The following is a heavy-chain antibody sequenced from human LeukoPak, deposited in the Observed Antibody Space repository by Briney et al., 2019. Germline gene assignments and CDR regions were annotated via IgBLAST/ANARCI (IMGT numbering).Heavy chain of an antibody. J-gene: IGHJ5*02. D-gene: IGHD2-21*02. CDR1: GSTFTSSA. V-gene: IGHV1-58*02. Sequence: GTSVKVSCKASGSTFTSSAMQWVRQARGQRLEWIGWIVVGSGNTNYAQKFQERVTITRDMSTSTAYMELSSLRSEDTAVYYCAADAYCGGDCYSIPWGQGTLVTVSS. CDR2: IVVGSGNT. CDR3: AADAYCGGDCYSIP.